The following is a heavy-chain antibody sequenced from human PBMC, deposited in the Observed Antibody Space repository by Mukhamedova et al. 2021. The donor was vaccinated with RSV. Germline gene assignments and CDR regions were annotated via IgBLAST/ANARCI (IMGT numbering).Heavy chain of an antibody. V-gene: IGHV4-59*01. Sequence: IGYIYYSGSTNYNPSLKSRVTISVDTSKNQFSLKLSSVTAADTAVYYCARVAPSRRGYSYGRPYWYFDLWGRDTLVTVSS. CDR3: ARVAPSRRGYSYGRPYWYFDL. J-gene: IGHJ2*01. D-gene: IGHD5-18*01. CDR2: IYYSGST.